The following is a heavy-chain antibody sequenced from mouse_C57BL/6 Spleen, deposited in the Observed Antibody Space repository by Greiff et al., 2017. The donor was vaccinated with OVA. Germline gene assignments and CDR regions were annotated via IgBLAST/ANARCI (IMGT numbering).Heavy chain of an antibody. V-gene: IGHV1-52*01. CDR2: IDPSDSET. J-gene: IGHJ4*01. Sequence: VQLQQPGAELVRPGSSVKLSCKASGYTFTSYWMHWVKQRPIQGLEWIGNIDPSDSETHYNQKFKDKATLTVDKSSSTAYMQLSSLTSEDSAVYYCARRDGSSYGAMDYWGQGTSVTVSS. CDR1: GYTFTSYW. CDR3: ARRDGSSYGAMDY. D-gene: IGHD1-1*01.